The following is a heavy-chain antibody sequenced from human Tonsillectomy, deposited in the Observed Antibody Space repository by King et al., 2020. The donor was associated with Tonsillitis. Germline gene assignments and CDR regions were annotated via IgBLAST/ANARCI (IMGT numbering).Heavy chain of an antibody. CDR2: IISSSSYT. V-gene: IGHV3-11*05. CDR3: ARGVYDILTGQFDY. J-gene: IGHJ4*02. CDR1: GFTFSDYY. D-gene: IGHD3-9*01. Sequence: QLVQSGGGLVKPGGSLRLSCAASGFTFSDYYMSWIRQAPGKGLEWVSYIISSSSYTNYADSLKGRFTISRDNAKNSLYLQMNSLRAEDTAVYYWARGVYDILTGQFDYWGQGTLVTVSS.